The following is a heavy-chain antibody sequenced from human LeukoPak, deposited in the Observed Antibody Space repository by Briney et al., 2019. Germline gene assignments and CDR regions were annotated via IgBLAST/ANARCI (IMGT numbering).Heavy chain of an antibody. Sequence: ASVKVSCKASGYTFTSYGISWVRQAPGQGLEWMGWISAYNGNTNYAQKLQGRVTMTTDTSTSTAYMELRSLRSDDTAVYYCARGAVSYVWGSYRVYYFDYWGQGTLVTVSS. CDR2: ISAYNGNT. CDR3: ARGAVSYVWGSYRVYYFDY. V-gene: IGHV1-18*01. J-gene: IGHJ4*02. CDR1: GYTFTSYG. D-gene: IGHD3-16*02.